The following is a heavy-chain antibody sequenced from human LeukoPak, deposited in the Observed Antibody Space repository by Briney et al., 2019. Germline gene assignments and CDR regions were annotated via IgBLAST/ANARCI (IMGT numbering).Heavy chain of an antibody. V-gene: IGHV3-20*04. D-gene: IGHD2-2*01. CDR2: INWNGGST. Sequence: GGSLRLSCAASGFSFDDYGMSWVRQAPGKGLEWVSGINWNGGSTGYADSVKGRFTISRDNAKNSLYLQMNSLRAEDMALYYCTRLGYCSSTSCSKNYYYYMDVWGKGTTVTVSS. CDR1: GFSFDDYG. CDR3: TRLGYCSSTSCSKNYYYYMDV. J-gene: IGHJ6*03.